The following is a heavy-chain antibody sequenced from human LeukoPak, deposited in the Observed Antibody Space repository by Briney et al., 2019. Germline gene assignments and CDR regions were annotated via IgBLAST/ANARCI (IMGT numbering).Heavy chain of an antibody. Sequence: PGGSLGLSCGASGLTFSSFAMSWVSQARRKVLEEVSFICGGDSRPNYADPVKGRFTISRDNSKNTLLLQMNSLRAEHTAVYHCAKDYHAYGDHYLDHWGQGTLVTASS. J-gene: IGHJ4*02. CDR3: AKDYHAYGDHYLDH. V-gene: IGHV3-23*01. CDR2: ICGGDSRP. D-gene: IGHD4-17*01. CDR1: GLTFSSFA.